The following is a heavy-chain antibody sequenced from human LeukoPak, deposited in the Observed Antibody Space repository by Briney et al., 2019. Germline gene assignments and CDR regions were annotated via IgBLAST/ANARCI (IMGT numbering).Heavy chain of an antibody. Sequence: PGGSLRLSCAASGFTFSSYGMHWVRQAPGKGLEWVAFIRYDGSNKYYADSVKGRFTISRDNSKNTLYLQMNSLRAEDTAVYYCAKDLYSSSSDYYFDYWGQGTLVTVSS. CDR2: IRYDGSNK. V-gene: IGHV3-30*02. D-gene: IGHD6-6*01. CDR3: AKDLYSSSSDYYFDY. CDR1: GFTFSSYG. J-gene: IGHJ4*02.